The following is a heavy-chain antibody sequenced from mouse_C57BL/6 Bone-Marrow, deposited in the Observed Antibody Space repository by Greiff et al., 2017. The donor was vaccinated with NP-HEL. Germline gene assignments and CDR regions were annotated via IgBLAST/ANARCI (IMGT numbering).Heavy chain of an antibody. V-gene: IGHV1-47*01. CDR3: ARRSNFDDAMDY. Sequence: VQLQQSGAELVKPGASVKMSCKASGYTFTTYPIEWMKQSHGKCLEWIGSFHPYNDDTKYNEKFKGKATLTVEKSSSTVYLDLSRLTSDDSAVYYCARRSNFDDAMDYWGQGTSVTVSS. CDR1: GYTFTTYP. CDR2: FHPYNDDT. J-gene: IGHJ4*01. D-gene: IGHD1-1*01.